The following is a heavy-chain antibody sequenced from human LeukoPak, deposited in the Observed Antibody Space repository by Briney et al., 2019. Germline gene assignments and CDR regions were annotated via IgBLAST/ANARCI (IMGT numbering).Heavy chain of an antibody. D-gene: IGHD6-6*01. CDR2: ISSKGVST. J-gene: IGHJ4*02. CDR3: VKGGQYSSSSHFDY. Sequence: GGSLRLSCSASGFTISIYAMHWVRQAPGRGLEYVAGISSKGVSTYYADSVKGRFTISRDNSKDTMFLQMSSLRAEDTAVYYCVKGGQYSSSSHFDYWGQGTLVTVSS. V-gene: IGHV3-64D*09. CDR1: GFTISIYA.